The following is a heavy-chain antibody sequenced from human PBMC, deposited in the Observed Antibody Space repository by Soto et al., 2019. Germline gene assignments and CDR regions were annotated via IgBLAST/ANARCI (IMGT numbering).Heavy chain of an antibody. Sequence: SETLSLTCAVSSGSISSSNWWSWVRQPPGKGLEWIGEIYHSGSTNYNPSLKSRVTISVDKSKNQFSLKLSSVTAADTAVYYCARENYDILTGYSTFDYWGQGTLVTVSS. CDR2: IYHSGST. J-gene: IGHJ4*02. D-gene: IGHD3-9*01. CDR3: ARENYDILTGYSTFDY. V-gene: IGHV4-4*02. CDR1: SGSISSSNW.